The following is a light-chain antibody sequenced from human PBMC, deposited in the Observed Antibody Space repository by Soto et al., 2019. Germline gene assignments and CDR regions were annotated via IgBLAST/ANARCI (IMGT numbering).Light chain of an antibody. CDR3: QQYGSSPRVA. V-gene: IGKV3-20*01. J-gene: IGKJ4*01. CDR2: GAS. CDR1: QSVSSNY. Sequence: EIVLTQSPGTLPLSPGERATLSCRASQSVSSNYLAWYQQKPGQAPRLLIYGASTRATGIPDRFSGSGSGTDFTLTISRLEPEDFAVYYCQQYGSSPRVAFGGGTKVEIK.